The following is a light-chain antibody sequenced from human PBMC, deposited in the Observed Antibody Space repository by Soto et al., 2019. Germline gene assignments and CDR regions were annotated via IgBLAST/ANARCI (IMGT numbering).Light chain of an antibody. CDR1: QSFCNC. V-gene: IGKV1-5*03. CDR2: QAS. CDR3: LQENSYSGT. Sequence: DIQMTQSPSTLSESVGDTVNITCQASQSFCNCLALYQQKPGKAPKVQIYQASTLEIGVPSRFSHSGSGTEFTLTISSLQPEVFANYECLQENSYSGTFGQGTKMEIK. J-gene: IGKJ1*01.